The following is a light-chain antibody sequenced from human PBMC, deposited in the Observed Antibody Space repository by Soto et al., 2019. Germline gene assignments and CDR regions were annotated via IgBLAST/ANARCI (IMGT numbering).Light chain of an antibody. CDR3: SSYSSSSTLGVV. J-gene: IGLJ2*01. V-gene: IGLV2-14*01. CDR1: SSDVGGYNY. Sequence: QSVLTQPASVSGSPGQSITISCTGTSSDVGGYNYVSWYQQHPGNAPKLMIYDVSDRPSGVSNRFSGSKSGNTASLTISTLQAEDEADYYCSSYSSSSTLGVVFGGGTQLTVL. CDR2: DVS.